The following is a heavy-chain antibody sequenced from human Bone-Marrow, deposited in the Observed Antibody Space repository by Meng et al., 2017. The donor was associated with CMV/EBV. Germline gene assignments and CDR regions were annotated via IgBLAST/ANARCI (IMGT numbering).Heavy chain of an antibody. CDR3: ARDPYTIAEGDY. J-gene: IGHJ4*02. CDR1: GFTFDDYA. Sequence: SLKISCVASGFTFDDYAMHWVRQAPGKGLEWVSGITWNSGNIEYADSVKGRFTISRDNAKNSLYLQMNSLRAEDTALYYCARDPYTIAEGDYWGQGTLVTVSS. D-gene: IGHD3-9*01. V-gene: IGHV3-9*01. CDR2: ITWNSGNI.